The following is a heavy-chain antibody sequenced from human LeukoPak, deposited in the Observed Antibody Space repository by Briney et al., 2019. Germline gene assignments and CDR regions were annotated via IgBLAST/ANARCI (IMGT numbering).Heavy chain of an antibody. V-gene: IGHV3-23*01. D-gene: IGHD1-26*01. CDR3: ANGLAASGNFLLRDYYYFIDV. Sequence: GGSLRLSCVASGFTFNNYAMHWVRQAPGKGLEWVSTINDNGAATYYADSFKGRFLISRDDSKSTVYLRMNKLRVEDSGLYYCANGLAASGNFLLRDYYYFIDVWGKGTTVIVS. CDR2: INDNGAAT. J-gene: IGHJ6*03. CDR1: GFTFNNYA.